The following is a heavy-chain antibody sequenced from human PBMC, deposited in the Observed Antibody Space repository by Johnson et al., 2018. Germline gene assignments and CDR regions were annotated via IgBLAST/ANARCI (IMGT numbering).Heavy chain of an antibody. V-gene: IGHV3-30-3*01. Sequence: VQLVEAGGGVVQPGRSLRLSCAASGFIFSNSAMHWVRQAPGKGLEWVAVISYDGSTEYYADSVKGRFTISRDNSKNTLFLQMNSLRAEDTTVYYCAKDTGMAPTPYYFYYMDVWGKGTTVTVSS. D-gene: IGHD5-18*01. J-gene: IGHJ6*03. CDR2: ISYDGSTE. CDR3: AKDTGMAPTPYYFYYMDV. CDR1: GFIFSNSA.